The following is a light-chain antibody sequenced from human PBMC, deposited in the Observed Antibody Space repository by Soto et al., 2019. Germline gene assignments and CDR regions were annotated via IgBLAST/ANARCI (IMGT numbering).Light chain of an antibody. CDR3: ETWDGNTRV. J-gene: IGLJ3*02. V-gene: IGLV4-60*03. CDR2: LEGSGSS. Sequence: QSVLTQSSSASASLGSSVKLTCTLSSGHSGYIIAWHQQQPGKAPRYLMKLEGSGSSNRGSEVPDRFSGSSSGAKRYLTISNLQSEDEADYYCETWDGNTRVFGGGTQLTVL. CDR1: SGHSGYI.